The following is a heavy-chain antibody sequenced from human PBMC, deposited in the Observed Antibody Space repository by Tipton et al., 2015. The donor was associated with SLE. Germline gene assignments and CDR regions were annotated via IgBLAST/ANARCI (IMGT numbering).Heavy chain of an antibody. D-gene: IGHD3-22*01. Sequence: TLSLTCTVSGGSISSGSYYWSWIRQPAGKGLEWIGYIYYSGSTNYNPSLKSRVTISVDTSKNQFSLKLSSVTAADTAVYYCARGGYYSFFDYWGQGTLVTVSS. CDR3: ARGGYYSFFDY. CDR2: IYYSGST. CDR1: GGSISSGSYY. V-gene: IGHV4-61*10. J-gene: IGHJ4*02.